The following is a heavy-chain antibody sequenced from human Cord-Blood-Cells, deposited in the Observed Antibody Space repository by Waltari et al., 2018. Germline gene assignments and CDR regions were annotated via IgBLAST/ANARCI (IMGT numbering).Heavy chain of an antibody. J-gene: IGHJ5*02. CDR1: GGTFSSYA. D-gene: IGHD6-19*01. CDR3: ARIGGVAGDLSGGNWLDP. V-gene: IGHV1-69*01. CDR2: IIPIFGTA. Sequence: QVQLVQSGAEVKKPGSSVKVSCKASGGTFSSYAISWVRQAPGQGLEWMGGIIPIFGTANYAQKCQGRVTITADESTSTAYMELSSLRSEDTAVYYCARIGGVAGDLSGGNWLDPWGQGTLVTVSS.